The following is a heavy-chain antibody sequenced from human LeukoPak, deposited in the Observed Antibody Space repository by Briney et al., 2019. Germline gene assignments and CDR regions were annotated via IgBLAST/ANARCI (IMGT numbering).Heavy chain of an antibody. Sequence: PGGSLRLSCTASGFTFGDYAMSWVRQAPGKGLEWVGFIRSKAYGGTTEYAASVKGRFTISRDDSKSIAYLQMNSLKTEDTAVYYCTRRERWLRFDYYYYYMDVWGKGTTVTVSS. CDR3: TRRERWLRFDYYYYYMDV. V-gene: IGHV3-49*04. J-gene: IGHJ6*03. D-gene: IGHD5-12*01. CDR2: IRSKAYGGTT. CDR1: GFTFGDYA.